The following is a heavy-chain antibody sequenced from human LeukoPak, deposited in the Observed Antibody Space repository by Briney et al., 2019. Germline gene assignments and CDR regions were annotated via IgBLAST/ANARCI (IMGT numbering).Heavy chain of an antibody. J-gene: IGHJ4*02. CDR2: ISWNSGSI. CDR1: GFTFDDYA. CDR3: AKDMGVYYDSSGYFDY. Sequence: SLRLSCAASGFTFDDYAMHWVRQAPGKGLEWVSGISWNSGSIGYADSVKGRFTISRDNAKNSLYLQMNSLRAEDTALYYCAKDMGVYYDSSGYFDYWGQGTLVTVSS. D-gene: IGHD3-22*01. V-gene: IGHV3-9*01.